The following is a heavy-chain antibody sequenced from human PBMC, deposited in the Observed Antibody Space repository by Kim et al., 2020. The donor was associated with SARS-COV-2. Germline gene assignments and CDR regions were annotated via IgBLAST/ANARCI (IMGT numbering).Heavy chain of an antibody. V-gene: IGHV3-23*02. Sequence: YGDSATVRFTVSRDNVKNTLDLQMNSLRVEDTALYYCAKDHASSGWPTFDSWGQGTQVTVSS. J-gene: IGHJ4*02. D-gene: IGHD6-19*01. CDR3: AKDHASSGWPTFDS.